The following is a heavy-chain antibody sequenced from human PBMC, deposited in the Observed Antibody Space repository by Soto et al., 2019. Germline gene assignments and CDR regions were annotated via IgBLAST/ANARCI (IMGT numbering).Heavy chain of an antibody. CDR3: ARRNPYTDYYFYMDV. V-gene: IGHV4-59*01. J-gene: IGHJ6*03. CDR1: GGSISSYD. CDR2: IYYTGST. Sequence: SESLSLTCTVSGGSISSYDGTWIRQSPGKGLEWIGYIYYTGSTNYNPSLKSRVTMSLDTSKSQFSLNLNSVTAADTAVYYCARRNPYTDYYFYMDVWGKGTTVTVSS. D-gene: IGHD3-16*02.